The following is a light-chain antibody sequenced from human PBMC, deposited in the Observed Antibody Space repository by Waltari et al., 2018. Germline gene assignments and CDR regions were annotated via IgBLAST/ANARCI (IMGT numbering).Light chain of an antibody. CDR1: SSDGGSYNL. J-gene: IGLJ2*01. V-gene: IGLV2-23*03. CDR3: CSYAGSSTFA. CDR2: EGS. Sequence: QSALTQPASVSGSPGQSITISCTGTSSDGGSYNLFSWYQQHPGKAPKLMIYEGSKRPSGVSNRFSGSKSGNTASLTISGLQAEDEADYYCCSYAGSSTFAFGGGTKLTVL.